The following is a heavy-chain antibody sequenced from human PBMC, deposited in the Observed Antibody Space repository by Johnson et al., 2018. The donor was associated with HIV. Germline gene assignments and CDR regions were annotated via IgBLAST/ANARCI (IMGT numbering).Heavy chain of an antibody. CDR1: GFTFSTYA. CDR3: ASSAGGSFFWDAFDI. Sequence: QVLLVESGGGVVQPGRSLRLSCAASGFTFSTYAIHWVRQAPGKGLEWVALISYDGSNQYYADSVRGRFTISRDNSKNTLYLQMNSLRAEDTAVYYCASSAGGSFFWDAFDIWGQGTMVTVSS. V-gene: IGHV3-30*14. J-gene: IGHJ3*02. D-gene: IGHD1-26*01. CDR2: ISYDGSNQ.